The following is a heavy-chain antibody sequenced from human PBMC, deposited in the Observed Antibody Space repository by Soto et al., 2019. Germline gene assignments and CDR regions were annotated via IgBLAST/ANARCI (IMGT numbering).Heavy chain of an antibody. CDR3: ATTHTAG. Sequence: QVQLVQSGAEVKKPGASVKVSCKTSGYTFTTYDINWVRQATGQGLEWMGWMNPNSGNTGYAQKYQYRAXMTRNTSISTAYMELSSLRSEDTAIYYCATTHTAGWGQGTLVTVSS. CDR1: GYTFTTYD. V-gene: IGHV1-8*01. D-gene: IGHD2-21*02. CDR2: MNPNSGNT. J-gene: IGHJ4*02.